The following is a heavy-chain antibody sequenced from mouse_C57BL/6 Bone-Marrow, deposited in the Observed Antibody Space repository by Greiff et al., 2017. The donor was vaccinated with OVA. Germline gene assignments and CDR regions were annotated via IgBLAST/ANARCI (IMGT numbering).Heavy chain of an antibody. CDR1: GYTFTSYW. J-gene: IGHJ2*01. CDR3: AREGKITAYYFDS. CDR2: INPSSGYT. D-gene: IGHD1-1*01. Sequence: QVQLQQSGAELAKPGASVKLSCKASGYTFTSYWMHWVKQRPGQGLEWIGYINPSSGYTKYNQKFKDKATLTADKSSSTAYMQLSSLTYEDSAVYNSAREGKITAYYFDSWGQGTTLTVSS. V-gene: IGHV1-7*01.